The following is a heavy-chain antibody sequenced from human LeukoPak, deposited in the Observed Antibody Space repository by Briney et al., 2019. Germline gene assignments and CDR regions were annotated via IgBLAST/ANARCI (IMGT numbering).Heavy chain of an antibody. V-gene: IGHV3-33*06. Sequence: QTGRSLRLSCAASGFTFSSYGMHWVRQAPGKGLEWVAVIWYDGSNKYYADSVKGRFTISRDNSKNTLYLQMNSLRAEDTAVYYCANQFAQDYDFWSGYYLPTQDHAFDIWGQGTMVTVSS. CDR2: IWYDGSNK. J-gene: IGHJ3*02. CDR1: GFTFSSYG. D-gene: IGHD3-3*01. CDR3: ANQFAQDYDFWSGYYLPTQDHAFDI.